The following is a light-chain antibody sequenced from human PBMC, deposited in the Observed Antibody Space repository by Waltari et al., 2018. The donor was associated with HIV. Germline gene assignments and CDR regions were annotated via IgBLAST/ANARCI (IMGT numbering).Light chain of an antibody. J-gene: IGLJ3*02. CDR2: EAT. CDR1: SSDVGGYNF. CDR3: SSYAGSSNLV. Sequence: QSALTQPPSASGSPGQSVIISCTGTSSDVGGYNFVSWYQQHPGKAPKLLIFEATNRPSGVPDRFSGPKSGNTASLTVSGLQAEDEADYYCSSYAGSSNLVFGGGTKLTVL. V-gene: IGLV2-8*01.